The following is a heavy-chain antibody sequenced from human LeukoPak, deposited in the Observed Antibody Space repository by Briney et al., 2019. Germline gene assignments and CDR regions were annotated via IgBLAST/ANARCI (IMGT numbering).Heavy chain of an antibody. CDR3: AKDRPYDFWSGYYPLGYYGMDV. D-gene: IGHD3-3*01. CDR1: GFTFSSYW. CDR2: ISGSGGST. J-gene: IGHJ6*02. Sequence: GGSLRLSCAASGFTFSSYWMHWVRQAPGKGLEWVSAISGSGGSTYYADSVKGRFTISRDNSKNTLYLQMNSLRAEDTAVYYCAKDRPYDFWSGYYPLGYYGMDVWGQGTTVTVSS. V-gene: IGHV3-23*01.